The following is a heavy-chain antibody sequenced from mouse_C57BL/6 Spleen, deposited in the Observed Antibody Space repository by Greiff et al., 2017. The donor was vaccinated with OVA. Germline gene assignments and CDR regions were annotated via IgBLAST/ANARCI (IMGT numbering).Heavy chain of an antibody. CDR2: IDPSDSYT. D-gene: IGHD2-2*01. J-gene: IGHJ4*01. CDR1: GYTFTSYW. CDR3: ARSVTDYAMDY. Sequence: VQLQQPGAELVKPGASVKLSCKASGYTFTSYWMQWVKQRPGQGLEWIGEIDPSDSYTTYHPKFQGKATLTVDTSSSTAYMQLSSLTSEDAAVYYCARSVTDYAMDYWGQGTSVTVSS. V-gene: IGHV1-50*01.